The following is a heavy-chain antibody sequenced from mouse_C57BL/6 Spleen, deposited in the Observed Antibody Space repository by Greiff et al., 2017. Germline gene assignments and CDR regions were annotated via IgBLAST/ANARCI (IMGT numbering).Heavy chain of an antibody. J-gene: IGHJ2*01. Sequence: QVQLQSGPELVKPGASVKISCKASGYAFSSSWKNWVKQRPGKGLEWIGRIYPGDGDTNYNGKFKGKATLTADKSSSTASMQLSSLTSEDAAVYFCARGGFDYWGQGTTLTVSS. CDR3: ARGGFDY. CDR1: GYAFSSSW. V-gene: IGHV1-82*01. CDR2: IYPGDGDT.